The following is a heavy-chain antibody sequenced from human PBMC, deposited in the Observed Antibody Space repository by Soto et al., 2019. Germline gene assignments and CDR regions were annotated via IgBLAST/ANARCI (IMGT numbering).Heavy chain of an antibody. D-gene: IGHD3-10*01. CDR3: AKAKANVLLWFGGLKRDYYYGMDV. Sequence: GGSLRLSCVASGFTFDDYAMHWVRQAPGKGLEWVSGISWNSGSIGYADSVKGRFTISRDNAKNSLYLQMNSLRAEDTALYYCAKAKANVLLWFGGLKRDYYYGMDVWGQGTTVTVSS. CDR1: GFTFDDYA. J-gene: IGHJ6*02. CDR2: ISWNSGSI. V-gene: IGHV3-9*01.